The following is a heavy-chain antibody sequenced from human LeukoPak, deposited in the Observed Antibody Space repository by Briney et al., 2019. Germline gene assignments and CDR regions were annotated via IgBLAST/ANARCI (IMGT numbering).Heavy chain of an antibody. J-gene: IGHJ5*02. CDR2: ISGSGGST. Sequence: GGSLRLSCAASGFTFSSYAMSWVRQAPGKGLEWVSVISGSGGSTYYADSVKGRFTISRDNSKNTLYLQMNSPRAEDTAVYYCAKSGVIVVVIGNWFDPWGQGTLVTVSS. CDR3: AKSGVIVVVIGNWFDP. CDR1: GFTFSSYA. D-gene: IGHD3-22*01. V-gene: IGHV3-23*01.